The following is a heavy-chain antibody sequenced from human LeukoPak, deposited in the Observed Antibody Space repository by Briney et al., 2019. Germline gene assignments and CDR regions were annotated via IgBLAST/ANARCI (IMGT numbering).Heavy chain of an antibody. V-gene: IGHV1-18*01. CDR1: GYTFTSYG. J-gene: IGHJ5*02. CDR2: ISAYNGNT. Sequence: GASVTVSCKASGYTFTSYGISWVRQAPGQGLEWMGWISAYNGNTNYAQKLQGRVTMTTDTSTSTAYMELRSLRSDDTAVYYCARDGTVPGIVWFDPWGQGTLVTVSS. D-gene: IGHD2-2*01. CDR3: ARDGTVPGIVWFDP.